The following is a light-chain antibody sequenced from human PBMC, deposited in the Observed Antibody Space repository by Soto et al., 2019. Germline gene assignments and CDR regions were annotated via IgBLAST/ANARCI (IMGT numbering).Light chain of an antibody. CDR2: QAS. V-gene: IGKV1-5*03. CDR3: QHYRSYSRT. Sequence: DIQMTQFPSTLSASVGDRVTITCRASQSISTFLAWYQQKPGKAPKLLIYQASDLESGVPSRFSGSGSGTEFTLTISSLQPDDFATYYCQHYRSYSRTFGQGTKVEIK. CDR1: QSISTF. J-gene: IGKJ1*01.